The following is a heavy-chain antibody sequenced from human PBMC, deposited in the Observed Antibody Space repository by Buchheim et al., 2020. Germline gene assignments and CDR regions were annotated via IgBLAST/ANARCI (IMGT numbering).Heavy chain of an antibody. D-gene: IGHD6-13*01. J-gene: IGHJ6*02. Sequence: QVQLQESGPGLVKPSQTLSLTCTVSGGSISSGGYYWSWIRQNPGKGLEWIGYISYSGSTYYNTSLKRRVTTSVDTSKNQFSLKLSSVTAADTAVYYCARAKAAWDYYGMDVWGQGTT. CDR3: ARAKAAWDYYGMDV. CDR1: GGSISSGGYY. CDR2: ISYSGST. V-gene: IGHV4-31*03.